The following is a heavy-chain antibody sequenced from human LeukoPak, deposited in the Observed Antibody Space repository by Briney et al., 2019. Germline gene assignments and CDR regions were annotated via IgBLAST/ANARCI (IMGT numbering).Heavy chain of an antibody. D-gene: IGHD4-11*01. CDR3: ARALYSNDPDY. Sequence: PSETLSLTCAVYGGSFSGYYWSWIRQPPGKGLEWIGEINHSGSTNYNQSLKSRVTISVDTSKNQFSLKLSSVTAADTAVYYCARALYSNDPDYWGQGTLVTVSS. CDR1: GGSFSGYY. CDR2: INHSGST. J-gene: IGHJ4*02. V-gene: IGHV4-34*01.